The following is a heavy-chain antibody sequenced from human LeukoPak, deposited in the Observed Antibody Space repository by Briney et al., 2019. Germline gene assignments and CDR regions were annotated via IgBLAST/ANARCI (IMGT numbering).Heavy chain of an antibody. D-gene: IGHD5-24*01. Sequence: GGSLRLSCAASGFTFSKYWMHWVRQVPGKGLVWVSRINGDGSSTSYADSVKGRFTISRDNAKNTLFLQMNSLRAEDTALYYCTRDIQRDDYNSDAFGIWGQGTMVTVFS. J-gene: IGHJ3*02. CDR1: GFTFSKYW. V-gene: IGHV3-74*01. CDR2: INGDGSST. CDR3: TRDIQRDDYNSDAFGI.